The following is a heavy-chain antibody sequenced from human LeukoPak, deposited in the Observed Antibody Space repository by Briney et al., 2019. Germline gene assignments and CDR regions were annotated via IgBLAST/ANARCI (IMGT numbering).Heavy chain of an antibody. J-gene: IGHJ4*02. CDR2: IYYSGST. Sequence: PSETLSLTCTVSGGSISSYYWSWIRQPPGKGLEWIGYIYYSGSTNYNPSLKSRVTISVDTSKNQFSLKLSSVTAADTAVYYCALKPNPYYYDSSGYYGLWGQGTLVTVSS. CDR3: ALKPNPYYYDSSGYYGL. D-gene: IGHD3-22*01. CDR1: GGSISSYY. V-gene: IGHV4-59*01.